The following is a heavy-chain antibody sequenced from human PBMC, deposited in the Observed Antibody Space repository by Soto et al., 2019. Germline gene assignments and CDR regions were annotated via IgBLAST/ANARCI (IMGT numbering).Heavy chain of an antibody. J-gene: IGHJ4*02. CDR1: GYTFTSYY. D-gene: IGHD3-22*01. Sequence: QVQLVQSGAEVKKPGASVKVSCKASGYTFTSYYMHWVRQAPGQGLEWMGIINPSGGSTSYAQKFQGRVTITRETSTSTVYMELSSLRSEDTAVYYCASSDSSGYYRGRVPYWGQGTLVTVSS. V-gene: IGHV1-46*01. CDR2: INPSGGST. CDR3: ASSDSSGYYRGRVPY.